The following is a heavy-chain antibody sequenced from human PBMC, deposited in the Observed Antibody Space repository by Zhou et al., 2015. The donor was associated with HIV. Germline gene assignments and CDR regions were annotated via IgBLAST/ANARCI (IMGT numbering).Heavy chain of an antibody. CDR3: AAADYDFWSGYQDYYGMDV. CDR1: GFTFTSSA. D-gene: IGHD3-3*01. Sequence: QMQLVQSGPEVKKPGTSVKVSCKASGFTFTSSAVQWVRQARGQRLEWIGWIVVGSGNTNYAQKFQERVTITRDMSTSTAYMELSSLRSEDTAVYYCAAADYDFWSGYQDYYGMDVWGQGTTVTVSS. CDR2: IVVGSGNT. J-gene: IGHJ6*02. V-gene: IGHV1-58*01.